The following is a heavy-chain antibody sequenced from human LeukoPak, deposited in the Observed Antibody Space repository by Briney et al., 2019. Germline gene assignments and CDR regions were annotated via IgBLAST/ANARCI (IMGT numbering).Heavy chain of an antibody. CDR2: IYYSGST. D-gene: IGHD6-19*01. V-gene: IGHV4-59*01. CDR1: GGSISSYY. J-gene: IGHJ3*02. CDR3: ATGIAVADNDAFDI. Sequence: PSETLSLTCAVYGGSISSYYWSWIRQPPGKGLEWIGYIYYSGSTNYNPSLKSRVTISVDTSKNQFSLKLSSVTAADTAVYYCATGIAVADNDAFDIWGQGTMVTVSS.